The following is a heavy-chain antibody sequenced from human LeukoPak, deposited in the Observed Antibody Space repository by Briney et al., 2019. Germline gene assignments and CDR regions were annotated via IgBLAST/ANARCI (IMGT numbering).Heavy chain of an antibody. CDR3: AKRGIVIRGLLIIGFHKEAYYFDH. CDR2: ITTTFYT. D-gene: IGHD3-10*01. V-gene: IGHV3-21*04. CDR1: GFTFSSYS. Sequence: PGGSLRLSCAASGFTFSSYSFNWVRQVPGKGLEWVSSITTTFYTYYTDSVKGRFTISRDNAKNSLYLQMISLRAEDTAVYFCAKRGIVIRGLLIIGFHKEAYYFDHWGQGILVTVSS. J-gene: IGHJ4*02.